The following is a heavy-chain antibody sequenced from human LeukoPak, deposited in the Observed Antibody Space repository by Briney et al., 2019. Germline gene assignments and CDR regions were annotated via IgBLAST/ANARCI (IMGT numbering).Heavy chain of an antibody. Sequence: PGGSLRLSCAASGFTVSSNYMSWVRQAPGKGLEWVSAISGSGGSTYYADTVKGRFTISRDNSKNTLYLQMNSLRAEDTAVYYCAKGQGYYGSGSFGDYWGQGTLVTVSS. J-gene: IGHJ4*02. CDR2: ISGSGGST. D-gene: IGHD3-10*01. CDR1: GFTVSSNY. CDR3: AKGQGYYGSGSFGDY. V-gene: IGHV3-23*01.